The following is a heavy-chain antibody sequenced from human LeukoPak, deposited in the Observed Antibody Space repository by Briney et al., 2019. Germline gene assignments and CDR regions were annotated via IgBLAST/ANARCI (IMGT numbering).Heavy chain of an antibody. J-gene: IGHJ4*02. Sequence: PGGSLRLSCAASGFTFSGYYMSWIRQAPGKGLEWVSYISSSSSYTNYADSVKGRFTISRDNAKNSLYLQMNSLRAEDTAVYYCARWDYGGNSFLYWGQGTLVTVSS. D-gene: IGHD4-23*01. CDR3: ARWDYGGNSFLY. CDR2: ISSSSSYT. V-gene: IGHV3-11*03. CDR1: GFTFSGYY.